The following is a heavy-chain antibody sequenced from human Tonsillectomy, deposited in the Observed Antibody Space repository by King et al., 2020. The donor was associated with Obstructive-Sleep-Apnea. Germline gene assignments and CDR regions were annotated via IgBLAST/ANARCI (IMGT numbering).Heavy chain of an antibody. Sequence: VQLVESGGGVVQPGTSLRLSCAASGFSFSTRDIHWVRQAPGKGLEWVALISLNERDKYYSDSVKGRFTISTDNSKNTRYLEMNGLRAEDTAAYYCAKGEWSSRSIDYWGQGTLVTVSS. J-gene: IGHJ4*02. CDR1: GFSFSTRD. V-gene: IGHV3-30*18. D-gene: IGHD6-13*01. CDR3: AKGEWSSRSIDY. CDR2: ISLNERDK.